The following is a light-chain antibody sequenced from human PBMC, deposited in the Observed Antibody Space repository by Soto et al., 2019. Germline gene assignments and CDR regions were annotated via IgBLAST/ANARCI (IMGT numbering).Light chain of an antibody. V-gene: IGKV1-5*03. CDR1: QSISSW. Sequence: DIQMTQSPSTLSASVGDRVTITCRASQSISSWLAWYQQKPGKAPKLLIYKASSLESGVPSRFSGSGSGTECTLTISSLQPDDFATYYCQQYNSYPWTCGQGPKVEIK. CDR2: KAS. J-gene: IGKJ1*01. CDR3: QQYNSYPWT.